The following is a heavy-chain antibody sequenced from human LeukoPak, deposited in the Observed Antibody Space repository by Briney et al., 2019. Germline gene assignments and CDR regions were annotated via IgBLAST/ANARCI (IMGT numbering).Heavy chain of an antibody. CDR2: ISSSGSII. CDR1: GFIFSDYY. Sequence: PGGSLRLSCAASGFIFSDYYMSWIRQAPGKGLEWVSYISSSGSIIYYADSVKGRFTISRDNAKNSLYLQMNSLRAEDTAVYYCMYTGKVGYYYYYMDVWGKGTTVTVSS. CDR3: MYTGKVGYYYYYMDV. D-gene: IGHD1-14*01. V-gene: IGHV3-11*04. J-gene: IGHJ6*03.